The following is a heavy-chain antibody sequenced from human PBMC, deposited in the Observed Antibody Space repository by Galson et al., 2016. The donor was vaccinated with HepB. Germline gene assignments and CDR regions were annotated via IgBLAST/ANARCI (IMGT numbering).Heavy chain of an antibody. V-gene: IGHV3-64D*06. D-gene: IGHD3-10*01. J-gene: IGHJ4*02. CDR3: VRGLLIWFGDRDYLDN. CDR2: INGDGSST. CDR1: GFTFRSYA. Sequence: SLRLSCAASGFTFRSYAMHWVRQAPGKGLEYVSAINGDGSSTYYADSLKGRFVLSRDNSKNTLDLHMSSQRVEDTAVYYCVRGLLIWFGDRDYLDNWGQGTLVTVSS.